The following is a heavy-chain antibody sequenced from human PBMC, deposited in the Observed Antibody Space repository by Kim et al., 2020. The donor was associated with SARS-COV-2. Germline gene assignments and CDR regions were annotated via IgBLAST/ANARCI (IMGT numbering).Heavy chain of an antibody. Sequence: GGSLRLSCAASGFTFSSYAMHWVRQAPGKGLEWVAVISYDGSNKYYADSVKGRFTISRDNSKNTLYLQMNSLRAEDTAVYYCARGSQQWLVRGAFDLWGQGTRVTVSS. CDR1: GFTFSSYA. V-gene: IGHV3-30-3*01. CDR2: ISYDGSNK. CDR3: ARGSQQWLVRGAFDL. D-gene: IGHD6-19*01. J-gene: IGHJ3*01.